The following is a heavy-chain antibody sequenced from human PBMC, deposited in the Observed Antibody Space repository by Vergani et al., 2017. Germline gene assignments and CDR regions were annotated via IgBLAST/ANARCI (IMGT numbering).Heavy chain of an antibody. CDR3: ARVMYRDEAATGYRLEGLDI. J-gene: IGHJ6*02. Sequence: QVQLEESGPGLVKPSETLSLTCTVSGGSFNTYYWSWIRQSPGKGLEWIGYIYSTGSTNYNPSLNSRVTMSVDTSKTQFSLKLRSVTAADTAVYFCARVMYRDEAATGYRLEGLDIWGQGTTGNISS. CDR1: GGSFNTYY. CDR2: IYSTGST. V-gene: IGHV4-59*13. D-gene: IGHD3-9*01.